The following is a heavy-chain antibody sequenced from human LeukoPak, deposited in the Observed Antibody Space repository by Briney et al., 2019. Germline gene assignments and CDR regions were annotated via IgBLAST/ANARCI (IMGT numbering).Heavy chain of an antibody. Sequence: PGGSLRLSXAAPGFTFSSYSMNWVRQAPGKGLEWVSSISSSSSYIYYADSVKGRFTISRDNAKNSLYLQMNSLRAEDTAVYYCARDLSSTRIFDYWGQGTLVTVSS. J-gene: IGHJ4*02. CDR2: ISSSSSYI. CDR3: ARDLSSTRIFDY. D-gene: IGHD2-2*01. V-gene: IGHV3-21*01. CDR1: GFTFSSYS.